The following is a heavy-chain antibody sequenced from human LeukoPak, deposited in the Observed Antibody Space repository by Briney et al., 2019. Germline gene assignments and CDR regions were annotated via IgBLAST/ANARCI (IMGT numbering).Heavy chain of an antibody. Sequence: GGSLRLSCAASGFTSSSYAMSWVRQAPGKGLEWISAITGSGGSTYYADSVKGRFTISSDNSKNTLYVQMNSLRAEDTAVYYCAKDYYVSGSYRHFDYWGQGTLVTVSS. J-gene: IGHJ4*02. CDR2: ITGSGGST. D-gene: IGHD3-10*01. V-gene: IGHV3-23*01. CDR1: GFTSSSYA. CDR3: AKDYYVSGSYRHFDY.